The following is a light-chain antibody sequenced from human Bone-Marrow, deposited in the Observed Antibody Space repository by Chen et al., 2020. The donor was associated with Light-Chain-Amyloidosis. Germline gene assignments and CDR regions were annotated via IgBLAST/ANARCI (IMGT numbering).Light chain of an antibody. V-gene: IGLV1-44*01. CDR1: SSNIGSNA. J-gene: IGLJ2*01. CDR3: AAWDGSLNGRVV. Sequence: QSVLTQPPSASGTPGQRVTISCSGSSSNIGSNAVNWYQQLPGTAPKLLIYSNNQRPSGVPDRFSGSKSGTSASLAISGLQSEDEADYYCAAWDGSLNGRVVFGGGTKLTV. CDR2: SNN.